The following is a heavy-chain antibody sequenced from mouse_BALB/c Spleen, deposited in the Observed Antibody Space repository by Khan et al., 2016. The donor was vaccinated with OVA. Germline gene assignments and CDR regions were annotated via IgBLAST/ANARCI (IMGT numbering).Heavy chain of an antibody. D-gene: IGHD2-12*01. CDR1: GLTFSSYG. Sequence: VQSGGSLKLSCAASGLTFSSYGMSWVRQTPDKRLELVATINSNGGSTYYPDSVKCRFTISRDNAKNTLYLHMSSLKSEDTAMYYCARMARTINWGQGTTLTVSS. J-gene: IGHJ2*01. V-gene: IGHV5-6-3*01. CDR2: INSNGGST. CDR3: ARMARTIN.